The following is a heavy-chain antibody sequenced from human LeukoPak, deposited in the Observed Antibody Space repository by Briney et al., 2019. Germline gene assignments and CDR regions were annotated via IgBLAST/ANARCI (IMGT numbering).Heavy chain of an antibody. CDR1: GFTFSSYG. CDR2: IWYDGSNK. D-gene: IGHD6-19*01. CDR3: ARGKQWLVGLLDY. J-gene: IGHJ4*02. Sequence: GRSLRLSCAASGFTFSSYGMHWVRQAPGKGLEWVAVIWYDGSNKYYADSVKGRFTISRDNSKNTLYLQMNSLRAEDTAVYYCARGKQWLVGLLDYWGQGTLVTASS. V-gene: IGHV3-33*01.